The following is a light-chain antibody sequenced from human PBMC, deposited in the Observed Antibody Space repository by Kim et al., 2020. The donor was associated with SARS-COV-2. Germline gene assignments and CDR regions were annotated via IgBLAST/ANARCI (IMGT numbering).Light chain of an antibody. CDR2: DVS. J-gene: IGLJ1*01. Sequence: GQSITISCPGTSSDVGGYNYVSWYQQHPGKAPKLMIYDVSNRPSGVSNRFSASKSGNTASLTISGLQAEDEADYYCSSYTSSSSYVFGTGTKVTVL. CDR3: SSYTSSSSYV. V-gene: IGLV2-14*03. CDR1: SSDVGGYNY.